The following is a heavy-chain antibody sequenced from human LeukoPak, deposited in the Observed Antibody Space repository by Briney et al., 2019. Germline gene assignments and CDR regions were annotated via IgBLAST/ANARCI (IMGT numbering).Heavy chain of an antibody. CDR1: GGSISSHY. CDR2: IYYSGST. D-gene: IGHD1-26*01. J-gene: IGHJ4*02. Sequence: SETLSLTCTVSGGSISSHYWSWIRQPPGKGLEWIGYIYYSGSTSYTPSLKSRVTISVDTSKSQFSLKLSSVTAADTAVYYCAREISGGGSYYDYWGQGTLVTVSS. V-gene: IGHV4-59*11. CDR3: AREISGGGSYYDY.